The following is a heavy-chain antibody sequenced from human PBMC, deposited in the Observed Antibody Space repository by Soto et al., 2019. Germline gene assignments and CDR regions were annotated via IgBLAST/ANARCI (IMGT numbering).Heavy chain of an antibody. CDR3: ARGRYLDSSDYWVANLPFDH. CDR1: GFTFNSYV. V-gene: IGHV3-23*01. Sequence: GGSLRLSCAASGFTFNSYVMTWVRQAPGEGLEWVSSISRSGRGSAYYADSVKGRFTISRDNSENTLFLQMNNLRDEDTALYYCARGRYLDSSDYWVANLPFDHWGLGTLVTVSS. D-gene: IGHD3-22*01. J-gene: IGHJ4*02. CDR2: ISRSGRGSA.